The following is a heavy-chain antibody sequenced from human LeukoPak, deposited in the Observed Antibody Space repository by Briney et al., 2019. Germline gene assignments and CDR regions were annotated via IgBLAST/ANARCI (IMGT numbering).Heavy chain of an antibody. CDR1: GYTFTSYG. V-gene: IGHV1-18*01. D-gene: IGHD6-13*01. J-gene: IGHJ5*02. CDR3: ARQLSAAAGTP. CDR2: ISAYNGNT. Sequence: ASVKVSCKASGYTFTSYGISWVRQAPGQGLEWMGWISAYNGNTNYAQKLQGRVTMTRNTSISTAYMELSSLRSEDTAVYYCARQLSAAAGTPWGQGTLVTVSS.